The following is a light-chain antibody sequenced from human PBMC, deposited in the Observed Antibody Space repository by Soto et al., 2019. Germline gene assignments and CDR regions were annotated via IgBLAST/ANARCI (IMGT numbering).Light chain of an antibody. J-gene: IGKJ1*01. V-gene: IGKV3-15*01. CDR3: QQYNNWPRGT. CDR2: GAS. CDR1: QSVSSN. Sequence: EIVMTQSPATLSVSPGERATLSCRASQSVSSNLAWYQQKPGQAPRLLIYGASNRATGIPARFSGSGSGTEFTLTISSLQSEDFAVYYCQQYNNWPRGTFGQGTKVEIK.